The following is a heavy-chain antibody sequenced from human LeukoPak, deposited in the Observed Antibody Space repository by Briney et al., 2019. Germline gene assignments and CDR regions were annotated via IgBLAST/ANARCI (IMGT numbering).Heavy chain of an antibody. CDR1: GFTFSSYG. Sequence: GRSLRLSCTASGFTFSSYGMHWVRHAPGKGLEWISSITSSSSYIYYADSVKGRFTISRDNAKNSLYLQMSSLSPDDTAVYFCARDPYSGNYGNYYYYYMDVWGKGTTVTISS. V-gene: IGHV3-21*06. D-gene: IGHD1-26*01. CDR3: ARDPYSGNYGNYYYYYMDV. CDR2: ITSSSSYI. J-gene: IGHJ6*03.